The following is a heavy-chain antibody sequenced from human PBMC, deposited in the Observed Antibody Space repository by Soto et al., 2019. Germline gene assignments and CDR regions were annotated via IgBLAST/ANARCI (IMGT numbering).Heavy chain of an antibody. CDR1: GASISGYY. CDR3: ARGSVTTLGWFDP. V-gene: IGHV4-59*01. Sequence: PSETLSLTCTVSGASISGYYWSWIRQPPGKGLEWIGYIYYSGSTNYNPSLKSRVTISVDTSKNQFSLKLSSVTAADTAVYYCARGSVTTLGWFDPWGQGTLVTVSS. D-gene: IGHD4-17*01. J-gene: IGHJ5*02. CDR2: IYYSGST.